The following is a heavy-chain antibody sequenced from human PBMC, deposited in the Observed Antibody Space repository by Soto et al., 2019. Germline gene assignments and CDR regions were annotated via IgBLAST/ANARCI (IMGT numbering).Heavy chain of an antibody. Sequence: LRLSCAASGFTFSDYYMSWIRQAPGKGLEWVSYISSSDSIVSYADSVKVRFTISRDNAKNSLYLQMNSLRAEDTAVYFCARDLGYYDSSGYFDYWGQGTLVTVSS. D-gene: IGHD3-22*01. V-gene: IGHV3-11*01. CDR2: ISSSDSIV. CDR1: GFTFSDYY. CDR3: ARDLGYYDSSGYFDY. J-gene: IGHJ4*02.